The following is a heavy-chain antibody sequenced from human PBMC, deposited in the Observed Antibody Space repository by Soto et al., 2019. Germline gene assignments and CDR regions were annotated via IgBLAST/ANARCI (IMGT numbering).Heavy chain of an antibody. CDR3: ARGRSWYDFWSGYYHLFDY. J-gene: IGHJ4*02. V-gene: IGHV1-69*01. D-gene: IGHD3-3*01. Sequence: QVQLVQSGAEVKKPGSSVKVSCKASGGTFSSYAISWVRQAPGQGLEWMGGIIPIFGRANYAQKFQGRVTITADESTSTAYMELSSLRSEDTAVYYCARGRSWYDFWSGYYHLFDYWGQGTLVTVSS. CDR1: GGTFSSYA. CDR2: IIPIFGRA.